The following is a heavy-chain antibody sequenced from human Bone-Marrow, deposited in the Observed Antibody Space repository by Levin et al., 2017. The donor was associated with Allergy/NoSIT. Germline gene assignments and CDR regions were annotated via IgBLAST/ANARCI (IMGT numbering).Heavy chain of an antibody. CDR1: GFTFSSYA. V-gene: IGHV3-30-3*01. J-gene: IGHJ6*02. CDR3: ARTTVDSSGWYGTGYYYYYGMDV. D-gene: IGHD6-19*01. CDR2: ISYDGSNK. Sequence: LSLTCAASGFTFSSYAMHWVRQAPGKGLEWVAVISYDGSNKYYADSVKGRFTISRDNSKNTLYLQMNSLRAEDTAVYYCARTTVDSSGWYGTGYYYYYGMDVWGQGTTVTVSS.